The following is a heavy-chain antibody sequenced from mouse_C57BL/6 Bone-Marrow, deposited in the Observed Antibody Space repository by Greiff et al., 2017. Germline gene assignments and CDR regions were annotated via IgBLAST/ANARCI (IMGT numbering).Heavy chain of an antibody. Sequence: VQLQQSGPVLVKPGASVKMSCKASGYTFTDYYMNWVKQSHGKSLEWIGVINPYNGGTSYNQKFKGKATLTVDKSSSTAYMELNSLTSEDSAVYYCARDYGSSPGFAYWGQGTLVTVSA. CDR3: ARDYGSSPGFAY. D-gene: IGHD1-1*01. V-gene: IGHV1-19*01. J-gene: IGHJ3*01. CDR2: INPYNGGT. CDR1: GYTFTDYY.